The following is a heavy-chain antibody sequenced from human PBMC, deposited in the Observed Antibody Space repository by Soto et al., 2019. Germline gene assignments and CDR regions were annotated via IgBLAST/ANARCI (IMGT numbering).Heavy chain of an antibody. CDR2: XXXGXSX. V-gene: IGHV3-53*01. CDR3: ARDPPATRHGMDV. CDR1: GFTVSSNY. J-gene: IGHJ6*02. Sequence: PGGSLRISCAASGFTVSSNYMIWVRQAPGKGREXVSVXXXGXSXXXAXXXWGRLNISRDNSKNTLYLQIKSLRAEDPAVYYCARDPPATRHGMDVWGQGTTVTVSS.